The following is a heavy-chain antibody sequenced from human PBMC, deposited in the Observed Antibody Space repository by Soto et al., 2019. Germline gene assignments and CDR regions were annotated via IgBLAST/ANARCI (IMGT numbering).Heavy chain of an antibody. CDR2: ISWNSGSI. V-gene: IGHV3-9*01. CDR1: VLTFDDYA. J-gene: IGHJ4*02. CDR3: ASGRGYDILTGYYPYFDY. D-gene: IGHD3-9*01. Sequence: EVQLVESGGGLVQSGKSLRLSCAASVLTFDDYAMHWVRQAPGKDLEWVSGISWNSGSIGYADSVKGRFTISRDNAKNSLYLQMNSLRAGDTALYYCASGRGYDILTGYYPYFDYWGQGTLVTVSS.